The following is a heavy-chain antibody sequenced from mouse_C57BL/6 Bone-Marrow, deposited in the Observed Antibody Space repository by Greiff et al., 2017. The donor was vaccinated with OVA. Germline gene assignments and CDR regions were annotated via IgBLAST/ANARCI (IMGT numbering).Heavy chain of an antibody. CDR2: INPYNGGT. CDR3: SVITTVVPFAY. Sequence: VQLKESGPVLVKPGASVKMSCKASGYTFTDYYMNWVKQSHGKSLEWIGVINPYNGGTSYNQKFKGKATLTVDKSSSTAYMELNSLTSEDAAVYYCSVITTVVPFAYWGQGTLVTVSA. CDR1: GYTFTDYY. V-gene: IGHV1-19*01. D-gene: IGHD1-1*01. J-gene: IGHJ3*01.